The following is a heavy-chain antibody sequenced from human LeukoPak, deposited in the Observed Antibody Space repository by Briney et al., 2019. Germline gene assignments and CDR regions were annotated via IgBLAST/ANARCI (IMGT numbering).Heavy chain of an antibody. V-gene: IGHV1-2*02. CDR3: ARNPLV. J-gene: IGHJ4*02. Sequence: GASVKVSCKASGGTFSSYAISWVRQAPGQGLEWMGGIIPNSGGTDYAQKFQGRVTMTRDTSISTAYMELSRLRSDDTAVYYCARNPLVWGQGTLVTVSS. CDR2: IIPNSGGT. CDR1: GGTFSSYA.